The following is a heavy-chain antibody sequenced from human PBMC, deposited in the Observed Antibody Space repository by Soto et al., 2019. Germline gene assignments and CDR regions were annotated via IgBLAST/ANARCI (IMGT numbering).Heavy chain of an antibody. D-gene: IGHD6-19*01. J-gene: IGHJ4*02. CDR3: ARAGGLGAVAVDY. CDR2: IHYSGST. V-gene: IGHV4-59*12. Sequence: SETLSLTCTVSGGSISNYYWSWIRQPPGKGLEWIGYIHYSGSTNYSPSLKSRVTISVDTSKNQFSLKLSSVAAADTAVYYCARAGGLGAVAVDYWGQGTLVTVSS. CDR1: GGSISNYY.